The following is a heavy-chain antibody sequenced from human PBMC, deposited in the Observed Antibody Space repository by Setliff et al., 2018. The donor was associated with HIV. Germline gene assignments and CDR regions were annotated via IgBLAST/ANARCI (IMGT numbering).Heavy chain of an antibody. V-gene: IGHV4-39*07. D-gene: IGHD3-3*01. J-gene: IGHJ6*03. CDR3: ARTVRREFRTNVGDHYYFYMDV. Sequence: SETLSLTCTVSGGSISTSSSYWGWIRQPPGKGLEWIGSIYYSGNTYFSPSLKSRITISVDTSKNQFSLNLRSVTAADTAVYYCARTVRREFRTNVGDHYYFYMDVWGKGTTVTVSS. CDR1: GGSISTSSSY. CDR2: IYYSGNT.